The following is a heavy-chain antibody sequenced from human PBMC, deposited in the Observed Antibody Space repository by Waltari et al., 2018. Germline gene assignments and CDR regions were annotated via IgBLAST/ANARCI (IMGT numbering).Heavy chain of an antibody. J-gene: IGHJ2*01. CDR2: FDPEDGET. Sequence: KPGASVKVSCKVSGYTLTELSMHWVRQAPGKGLEWMGGFDPEDGETIYAQKFQGRVTMTEDTSTDTAYMELSSLRSEDTAVYYCATDREMATISPYWYFDLWGRGTLVTVSS. V-gene: IGHV1-24*01. D-gene: IGHD5-12*01. CDR1: GYTLTELS. CDR3: ATDREMATISPYWYFDL.